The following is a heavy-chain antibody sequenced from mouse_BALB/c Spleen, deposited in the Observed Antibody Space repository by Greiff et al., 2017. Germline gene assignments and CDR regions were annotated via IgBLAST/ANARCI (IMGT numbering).Heavy chain of an antibody. CDR3: TAYYGSSYWYFDV. Sequence: EVKLQESGTVLARPGASVKMSCKASGYTFTSYWMHWVKQRPGQGLEWIGAIYPGNSDTSYNQKFKGKAKLTAVTSTSTAYMELSSLTNEDSAVYYCTAYYGSSYWYFDVWGAGTTVTVSS. V-gene: IGHV1-5*01. CDR1: GYTFTSYW. D-gene: IGHD1-1*01. CDR2: IYPGNSDT. J-gene: IGHJ1*01.